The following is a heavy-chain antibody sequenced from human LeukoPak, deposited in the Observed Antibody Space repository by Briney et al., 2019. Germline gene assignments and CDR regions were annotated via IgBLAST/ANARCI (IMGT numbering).Heavy chain of an antibody. V-gene: IGHV1-8*01. CDR2: MNPNSGNT. D-gene: IGHD2-2*01. J-gene: IGHJ5*02. CDR3: ARGYCSSTSCFRGWNWFDP. Sequence: ASVKFSCKASGYTFTSYDINWVRQATGQGLEWMGWMNPNSGNTGYAQKFQGRVTMTRNTSISTAYMELSSLRSEDTAVYYCARGYCSSTSCFRGWNWFDPWGQGTLVTVSS. CDR1: GYTFTSYD.